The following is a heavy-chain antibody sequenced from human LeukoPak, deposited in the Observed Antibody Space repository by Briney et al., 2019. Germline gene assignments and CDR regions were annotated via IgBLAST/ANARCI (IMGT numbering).Heavy chain of an antibody. CDR1: GGSISSYY. CDR2: IYYSGST. D-gene: IGHD3-10*01. Sequence: SETLSLTCTVSGGSISSYYWSWIRQPPGKGLEWIGYIYYSGSTNYNPSLKSRVTISVDTSKNQFSLKVSSVTAADTAVYYCARRELLSTPDAFDIWGQGTMVTVSS. CDR3: ARRELLSTPDAFDI. J-gene: IGHJ3*02. V-gene: IGHV4-59*08.